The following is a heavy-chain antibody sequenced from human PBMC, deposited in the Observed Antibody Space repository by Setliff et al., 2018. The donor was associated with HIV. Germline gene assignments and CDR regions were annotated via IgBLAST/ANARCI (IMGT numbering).Heavy chain of an antibody. CDR2: ISAYNGNT. D-gene: IGHD3-22*01. CDR3: VRVGRSGYYYDAFDF. V-gene: IGHV1-18*01. Sequence: VASVKVSCKTSGYTFTNYGLSWVRQAPGQGLEWMGWISAYNGNTNYAQKLQDRVTMATDTSTSTAYMELRSLRSDDSAMYYCVRVGRSGYYYDAFDFWGQGTMVTVSS. CDR1: GYTFTNYG. J-gene: IGHJ3*01.